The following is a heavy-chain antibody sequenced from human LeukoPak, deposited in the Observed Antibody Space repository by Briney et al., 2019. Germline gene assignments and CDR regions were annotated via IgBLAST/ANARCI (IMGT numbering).Heavy chain of an antibody. CDR3: ARAGNWNDNVYSYYYYMDV. D-gene: IGHD1-1*01. CDR2: ISAYNGNT. V-gene: IGHV1-18*01. Sequence: ASVKVSCKASGYTFTSYGISWVRQAPGQGLEWMGWISAYNGNTNYAQKLQGRVTMTTDTSTSTAYMELRSLGSDDTAVYYCARAGNWNDNVYSYYYYMDVWGKGTTVTVSS. CDR1: GYTFTSYG. J-gene: IGHJ6*03.